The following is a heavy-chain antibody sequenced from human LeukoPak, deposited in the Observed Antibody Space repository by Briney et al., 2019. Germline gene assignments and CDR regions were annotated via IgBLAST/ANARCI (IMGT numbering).Heavy chain of an antibody. CDR2: ISSSSSTM. J-gene: IGHJ5*02. V-gene: IGHV3-11*01. CDR1: GFTFSDYY. D-gene: IGHD1/OR15-1a*01. CDR3: ARKQSGVSFDP. Sequence: GGSLRLSCAASGFTFSDYYMSWIRQAPGKWLEWVSYISSSSSTMYYADSVKGRFTISRDNAKNSLYLQMNSLRAEDTAVYYCARKQSGVSFDPWGQGTLVTVSS.